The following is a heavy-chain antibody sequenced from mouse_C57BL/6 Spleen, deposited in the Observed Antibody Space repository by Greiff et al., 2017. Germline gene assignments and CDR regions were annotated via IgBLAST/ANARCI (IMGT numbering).Heavy chain of an antibody. CDR2: ISSGSSTI. J-gene: IGHJ4*01. CDR1: GFTFSDSG. CDR3: ANGITVYEGGMDY. D-gene: IGHD1-1*01. V-gene: IGHV5-17*01. Sequence: EVMLVESGGGLVKPGGSLKFSCAASGFTFSDSGMHWVRQAPEKGLEWVAYISSGSSTIYYADTVKGRFTISRDTAKNTLFLQMTSLRSEDTAMYYCANGITVYEGGMDYWGQGTSVTVSS.